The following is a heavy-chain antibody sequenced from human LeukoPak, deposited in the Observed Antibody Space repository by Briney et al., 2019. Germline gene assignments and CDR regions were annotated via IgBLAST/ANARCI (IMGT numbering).Heavy chain of an antibody. Sequence: PGGSLRLSCAASGFTFSSYAMSWVRQAPGKGLEWVSAISGSGGSTYYADSVKGRFTISRDNSKNTLYLQMNSLRAEDTAVYYCAKDQNVFGVGLDAXDXXGQGXXVTV. V-gene: IGHV3-23*01. CDR2: ISGSGGST. CDR1: GFTFSSYA. J-gene: IGHJ3*02. CDR3: AKDQNVFGVGLDAXDX. D-gene: IGHD3-3*01.